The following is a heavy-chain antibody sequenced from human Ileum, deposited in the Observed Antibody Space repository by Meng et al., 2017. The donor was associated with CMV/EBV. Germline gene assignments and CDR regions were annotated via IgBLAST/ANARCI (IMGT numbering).Heavy chain of an antibody. CDR3: AKEQWLEHYYGMDV. Sequence: AGSLSLSCAASGFTFSSYAMSWVRQAPGKGLEWVSGISGSGGSTYYADSVQGRFTISRVNSKNTLYLQMNSLGSEDTAVYYCAKEQWLEHYYGMDVWGQGTTVTVSS. V-gene: IGHV3-23*01. D-gene: IGHD6-19*01. CDR1: GFTFSSYA. CDR2: ISGSGGST. J-gene: IGHJ6*02.